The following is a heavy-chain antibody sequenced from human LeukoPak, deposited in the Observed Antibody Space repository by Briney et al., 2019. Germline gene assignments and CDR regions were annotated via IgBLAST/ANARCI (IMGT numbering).Heavy chain of an antibody. CDR1: GGSFSTDSYY. CDR2: IYYSGNT. Sequence: SETLSLTCTVSGGSFSTDSYYWGWIRQPPGKGLEWIGTIYYSGNTYYNPSLKSRVTISVDTSKNQFSLKLSSVTAADTAVYYCARGRRYCSSTSCYGTRNWFDPWGQGTLVTVSS. V-gene: IGHV4-39*07. D-gene: IGHD2-2*01. J-gene: IGHJ5*02. CDR3: ARGRRYCSSTSCYGTRNWFDP.